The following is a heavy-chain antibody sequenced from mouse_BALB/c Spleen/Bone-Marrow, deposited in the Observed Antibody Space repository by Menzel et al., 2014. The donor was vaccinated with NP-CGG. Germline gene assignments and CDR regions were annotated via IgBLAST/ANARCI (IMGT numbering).Heavy chain of an antibody. D-gene: IGHD2-14*01. CDR1: GFNIKDTY. V-gene: IGHV14-3*02. Sequence: VQLQQSGAELVKPGASVKLSCTASGFNIKDTYMHWVKQRPEQGLEWIGRIDPANGNTKYDPKFQGKATITADTSSNTASLQLSRMTSDDTAVYYCASYRCAWYFDVWGAGTTVTVSS. CDR3: ASYRCAWYFDV. CDR2: IDPANGNT. J-gene: IGHJ1*01.